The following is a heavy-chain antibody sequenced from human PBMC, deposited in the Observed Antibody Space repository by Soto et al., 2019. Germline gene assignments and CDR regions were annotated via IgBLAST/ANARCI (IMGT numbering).Heavy chain of an antibody. V-gene: IGHV3-30-3*01. Sequence: GGSLRLSCAASGFTFSSYAMHWVRQAPGKGLEWVAVISYDGSNKYYADSVKGRFTISRDNSKNTLYLQMNSLSAEDTAVYYCARDLGGIMDIVLMVYVKAYGMDVWGQGTTVTVSS. J-gene: IGHJ6*02. D-gene: IGHD2-8*01. CDR3: ARDLGGIMDIVLMVYVKAYGMDV. CDR2: ISYDGSNK. CDR1: GFTFSSYA.